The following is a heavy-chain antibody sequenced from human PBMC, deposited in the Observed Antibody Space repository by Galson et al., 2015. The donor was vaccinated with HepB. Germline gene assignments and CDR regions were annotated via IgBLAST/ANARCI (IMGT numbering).Heavy chain of an antibody. CDR3: ARDRGDYVDP. D-gene: IGHD4-17*01. CDR1: GFTFSSYS. CDR2: ISSSSSYI. V-gene: IGHV3-21*01. J-gene: IGHJ5*02. Sequence: SLRLSCAASGFTFSSYSMNWVRQAPGKGLEWVSSISSSSSYIYYADSVKGRFTISRDNAKNSLYLQTNSLRAEDTAVYYCARDRGDYVDPWGQGTLVTVSS.